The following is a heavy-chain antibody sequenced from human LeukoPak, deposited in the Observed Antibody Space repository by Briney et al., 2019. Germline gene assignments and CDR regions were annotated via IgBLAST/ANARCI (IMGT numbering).Heavy chain of an antibody. J-gene: IGHJ4*02. CDR3: ARSGQWLVRVFDS. CDR1: GGSTSSSHYY. V-gene: IGHV4-39*01. CDR2: VYYSGTT. D-gene: IGHD6-19*01. Sequence: SETLSLTCTVSGGSTSSSHYYWGWIRQPPGKGLVWIGSVYYSGTTYYNPSLKSRVTISVDTSKNQFSLNLSPVTAADTAVYYCARSGQWLVRVFDSWGQGTLVTVSS.